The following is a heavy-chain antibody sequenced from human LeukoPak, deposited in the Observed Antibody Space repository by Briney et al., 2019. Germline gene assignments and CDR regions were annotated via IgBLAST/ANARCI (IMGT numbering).Heavy chain of an antibody. CDR3: ARDSRVRGVSHYYYYGMDV. V-gene: IGHV4-59*01. CDR1: GGSISSYY. J-gene: IGHJ6*02. D-gene: IGHD3-10*01. Sequence: PSETLSLTCTVSGGSISSYYWSWIRQPPGKGLEWIGYIYYSGSTNYNPSLKSRVTMSVDTSKNQFSLKLSSVTAADTAVYYCARDSRVRGVSHYYYYGMDVWGQGTTVTVSS. CDR2: IYYSGST.